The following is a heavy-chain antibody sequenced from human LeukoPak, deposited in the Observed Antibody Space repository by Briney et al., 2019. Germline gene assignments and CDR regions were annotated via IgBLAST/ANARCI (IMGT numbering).Heavy chain of an antibody. CDR1: GFTFSSYA. J-gene: IGHJ4*02. Sequence: GGSLRLSCAASGFTFSSYAMHWVRQAPGKGLEWVAVIWYDGSNKYYADSVKGRFTISRDNSQNTLYLQMNSLRAEDTAVYYCARVRYCSSGSCYAFLDYWGQGTLVTVSS. D-gene: IGHD2-15*01. CDR2: IWYDGSNK. V-gene: IGHV3-33*08. CDR3: ARVRYCSSGSCYAFLDY.